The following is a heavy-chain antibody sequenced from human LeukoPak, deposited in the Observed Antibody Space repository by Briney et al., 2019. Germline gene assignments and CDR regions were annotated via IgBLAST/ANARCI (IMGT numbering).Heavy chain of an antibody. D-gene: IGHD2-2*01. V-gene: IGHV3-7*01. J-gene: IGHJ6*02. Sequence: PGGSLRLSCAASGFTFSNAWMSWVRQAPGKGLEWVANIKQDGSEKYYVDSVKGRFTISRDNAKNSLYLQMNSLRAEDTAVYYCARELVPPPSTSYGMDVWGQGTTVTVSS. CDR3: ARELVPPPSTSYGMDV. CDR2: IKQDGSEK. CDR1: GFTFSNAW.